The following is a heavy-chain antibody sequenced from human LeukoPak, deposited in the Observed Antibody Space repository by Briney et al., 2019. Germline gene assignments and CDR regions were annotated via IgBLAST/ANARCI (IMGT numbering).Heavy chain of an antibody. V-gene: IGHV1-18*01. Sequence: ASVKVSCKASGYTFTSYGISWVRQAPRQGLEWMGWISAYNGNTNYAQKLQGRVTMTTDTSTSTAYMELRSLRSDDTAVYYCARYASSGYYPPYGMDVWGQGTTVTVSS. CDR1: GYTFTSYG. J-gene: IGHJ6*02. D-gene: IGHD3-22*01. CDR3: ARYASSGYYPPYGMDV. CDR2: ISAYNGNT.